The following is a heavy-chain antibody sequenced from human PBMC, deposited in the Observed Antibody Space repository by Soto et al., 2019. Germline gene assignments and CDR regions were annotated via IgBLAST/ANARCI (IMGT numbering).Heavy chain of an antibody. D-gene: IGHD2-2*01. Sequence: SETLSLTCAVSGGSISSSNWWSWVRQPPGKGLEWIGEIYHSGSTNYNPSLKSRVTISVDKSRNQFSLKLSSVTAADTAVYYCARDKGVGYCSSTSCTPYYYYGMDVWGQGTTVTVS. CDR2: IYHSGST. J-gene: IGHJ6*02. CDR1: GGSISSSNW. V-gene: IGHV4-4*02. CDR3: ARDKGVGYCSSTSCTPYYYYGMDV.